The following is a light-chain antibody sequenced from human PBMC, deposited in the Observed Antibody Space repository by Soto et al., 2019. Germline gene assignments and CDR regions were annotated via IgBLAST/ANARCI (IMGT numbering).Light chain of an antibody. CDR3: QQYGSSGT. CDR1: QSISSK. Sequence: SQSPDALSVSPGERATLSCRAGQSISSKLAWYQQRPGQAPRLLIYGASNRATGIPDRFSGSGSGTDFTLTISRLEPEDFAVYYCQQYGSSGTFGQVTKVDIK. V-gene: IGKV3-20*01. J-gene: IGKJ1*01. CDR2: GAS.